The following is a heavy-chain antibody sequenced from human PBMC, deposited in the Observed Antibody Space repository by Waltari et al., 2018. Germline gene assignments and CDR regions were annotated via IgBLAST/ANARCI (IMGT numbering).Heavy chain of an antibody. CDR3: ARDRIAARHGPFDY. Sequence: QLQLVQSGAEVKKPGASVKVSCKASGYTFTGSYMHWVRQAPGKGLEWMGWINPNSGGTNYAQKFQGRVTMTRDTSISTAYMELSRLRSDDTAVYYCARDRIAARHGPFDYWGQGTLVTVSS. CDR2: INPNSGGT. D-gene: IGHD6-6*01. CDR1: GYTFTGSY. V-gene: IGHV1-2*02. J-gene: IGHJ4*02.